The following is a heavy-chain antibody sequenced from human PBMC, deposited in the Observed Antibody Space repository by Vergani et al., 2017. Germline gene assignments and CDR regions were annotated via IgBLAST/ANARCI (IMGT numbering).Heavy chain of an antibody. J-gene: IGHJ4*02. CDR2: IYYNGST. CDR1: GGSISSGYYY. V-gene: IGHV4-30-4*08. Sequence: QVQLQESGPGLVQPSQTLSLTCTVSGGSISSGYYYWSWIRQPPGKGLEWIGYIYYNGSTYYNPSLKSRVTISVDTSKNQFSLKLSSVTAADTAVYYCVRDRGSGSYYDFDYWGQGTLVTVSS. CDR3: VRDRGSGSYYDFDY. D-gene: IGHD1-26*01.